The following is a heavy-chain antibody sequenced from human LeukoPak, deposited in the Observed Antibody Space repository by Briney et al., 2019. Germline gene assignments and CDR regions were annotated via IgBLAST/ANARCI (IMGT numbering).Heavy chain of an antibody. CDR3: ARWDTSSSGRFDY. V-gene: IGHV4-61*10. J-gene: IGHJ4*02. D-gene: IGHD5-18*01. Sequence: SQTLSLTCTVSGGSISSGSYYWSWIRQPAGKGLDWIGYIYYTGSTDYNPSLKSRVTISVDTSKNQFSLKLSSVTAADTALYYCARWDTSSSGRFDYWGQGTLVTVSS. CDR1: GGSISSGSYY. CDR2: IYYTGST.